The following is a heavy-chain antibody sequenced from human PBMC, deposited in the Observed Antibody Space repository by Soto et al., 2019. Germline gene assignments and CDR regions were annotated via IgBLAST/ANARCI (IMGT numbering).Heavy chain of an antibody. D-gene: IGHD1-7*01. J-gene: IGHJ4*02. CDR3: AIVGGNYP. CDR1: GFSFSSYA. V-gene: IGHV3-23*01. CDR2: ISASGVST. Sequence: SLRLSCAASGFSFSSYAMSWVRQAPGKGLEWVSGISASGVSTHYADSVKGRFTISRDNSKNTLYLEMKNLGAGDTAIYCCAIVGGNYPWGQGTLVTVSS.